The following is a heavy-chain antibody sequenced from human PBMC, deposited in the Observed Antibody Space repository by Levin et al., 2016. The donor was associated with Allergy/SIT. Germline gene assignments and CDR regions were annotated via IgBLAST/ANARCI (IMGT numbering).Heavy chain of an antibody. D-gene: IGHD1-26*01. CDR1: GGSISSYY. V-gene: IGHV4-59*01. Sequence: GSLRLSCTVSGGSISSYYWSWIRQPPGKGLEWIGYIYYSGSTNYNPSLKSRVTISVDTSKNQFSLKLSSVTAADTAVYYCARVLGATDSSYYYYYMDVWGKGTTVTVSS. CDR3: ARVLGATDSSYYYYYMDV. J-gene: IGHJ6*03. CDR2: IYYSGST.